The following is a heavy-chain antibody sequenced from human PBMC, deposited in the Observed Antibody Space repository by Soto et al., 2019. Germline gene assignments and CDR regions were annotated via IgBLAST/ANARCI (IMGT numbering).Heavy chain of an antibody. J-gene: IGHJ4*02. CDR2: ISWNSGSI. V-gene: IGHV3-9*01. D-gene: IGHD6-19*01. CDR1: GFTFDDYA. CDR3: AKDPGGYSSGWYGSRIGTQYYFDY. Sequence: QPGGSLRLSCAASGFTFDDYAMHWVRQAPGKGLEWVSGISWNSGSIGYADSVKGRFTISRDNAKNSLYLQMNSLRAEDTALYYCAKDPGGYSSGWYGSRIGTQYYFDYWGQGTLVTVSS.